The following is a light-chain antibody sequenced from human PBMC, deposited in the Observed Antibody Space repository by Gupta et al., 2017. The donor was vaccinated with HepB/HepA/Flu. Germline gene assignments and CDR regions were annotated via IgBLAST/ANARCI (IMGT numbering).Light chain of an antibody. CDR3: QAWDSSTAAV. CDR2: QDS. Sequence: SYELTQPPSVSVSPGQTASITCSGDKLGDKYACWYQQKPGQSPVLVIYQDSKRPSGIPERFSGSNSGNTATQTISGTQAMDEADYYCQAWDSSTAAVFGGGTKLTVL. CDR1: KLGDKY. J-gene: IGLJ2*01. V-gene: IGLV3-1*01.